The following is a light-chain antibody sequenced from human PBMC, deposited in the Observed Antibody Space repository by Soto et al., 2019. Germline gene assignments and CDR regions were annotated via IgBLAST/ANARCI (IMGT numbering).Light chain of an antibody. CDR3: SSYAGSNNYV. CDR1: SSDVGGYKY. Sequence: QSVLTQPPSASGSLGQAVTIFCTGTSSDVGGYKYVSWYQQYPGKAPKLMIYAVSKRPSGVPDRFSGSKSGNTASLTVSGLQAEDEADYYCSSYAGSNNYVLGTGTNVTVL. CDR2: AVS. J-gene: IGLJ1*01. V-gene: IGLV2-8*01.